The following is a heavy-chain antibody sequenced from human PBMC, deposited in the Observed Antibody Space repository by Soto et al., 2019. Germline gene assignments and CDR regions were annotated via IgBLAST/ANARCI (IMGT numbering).Heavy chain of an antibody. Sequence: QVQLVESGGGVVQPGRSLRLSCAASGFTFSSYGMHWVRQAPGKGLEWVAVILYDGSNKYYADSVKGRFTISRDNSKNTLYLQMNSLRAEDTAVYYCARDLAPDYWGQGTLVTVSS. J-gene: IGHJ4*02. V-gene: IGHV3-33*01. D-gene: IGHD2-15*01. CDR1: GFTFSSYG. CDR3: ARDLAPDY. CDR2: ILYDGSNK.